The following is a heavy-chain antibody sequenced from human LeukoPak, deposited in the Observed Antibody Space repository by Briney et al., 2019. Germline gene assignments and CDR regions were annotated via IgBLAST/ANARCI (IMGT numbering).Heavy chain of an antibody. D-gene: IGHD5-24*01. J-gene: IGHJ4*02. Sequence: GGSLRLSCAASGFTFSSYGMHWVRQAPGKGLEWVAFIRYDGSNKYYADSVKGRFTISRDNSKNTLYLQMNSLRAEDTAVYYCAKDAGTREGRGYYFDYWGQGTLVTVSS. CDR3: AKDAGTREGRGYYFDY. CDR1: GFTFSSYG. V-gene: IGHV3-30*02. CDR2: IRYDGSNK.